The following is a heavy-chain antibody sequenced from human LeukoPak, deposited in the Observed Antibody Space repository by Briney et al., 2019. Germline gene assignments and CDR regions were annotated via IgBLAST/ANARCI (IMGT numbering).Heavy chain of an antibody. CDR3: ARALGFGSPPAY. V-gene: IGHV3-30*04. J-gene: IGHJ4*02. D-gene: IGHD3-10*01. CDR1: GFTFNSFP. CDR2: ISFDGSDK. Sequence: RPLRLSCAASGFTFNSFPMHWVRQAPGKGLEWVGLISFDGSDKSYADSVEGRFTISRDNSKNTLYLQMNSLSAEDTAVYYCARALGFGSPPAYWGQGTLVSVSS.